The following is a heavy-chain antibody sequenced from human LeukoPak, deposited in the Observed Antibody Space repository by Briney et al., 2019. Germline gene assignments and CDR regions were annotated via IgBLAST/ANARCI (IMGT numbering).Heavy chain of an antibody. CDR2: MNPNSGNT. CDR1: GYTFTSYD. J-gene: IGHJ4*02. CDR3: ARGAPLWTKRGFDN. V-gene: IGHV1-8*01. D-gene: IGHD3-10*01. Sequence: GASVKVSCKAPGYTFTSYDINWVRQATGQGLEWMGWMNPNSGNTGYAQKFQGRVTMTRNTSISTAYMELSSLRSEDTAAYYCARGAPLWTKRGFDNWGQGTLVTVSS.